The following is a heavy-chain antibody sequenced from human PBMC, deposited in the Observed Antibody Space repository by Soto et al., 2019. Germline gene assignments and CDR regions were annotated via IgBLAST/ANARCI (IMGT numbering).Heavy chain of an antibody. V-gene: IGHV1-18*01. CDR2: ISAYNGNT. Sequence: ASVKVSCKASGYTFTSYGISWVRQAPGQGLEWMGWISAYNGNTNYAQKLQGRVTMTTDTSTSTAYMELRSLRSDDTAVYYCATTYSSGWYRVGWFDPWGQGTLVTVSS. J-gene: IGHJ5*02. CDR3: ATTYSSGWYRVGWFDP. CDR1: GYTFTSYG. D-gene: IGHD6-19*01.